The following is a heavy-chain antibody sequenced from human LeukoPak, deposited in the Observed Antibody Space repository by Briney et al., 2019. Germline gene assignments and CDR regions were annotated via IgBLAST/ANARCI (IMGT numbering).Heavy chain of an antibody. CDR1: GGSISSSSYY. D-gene: IGHD6-13*01. Sequence: SETLSLTCTVSGGSISSSSYYWGWIRQPPGKGLEWIGSIYYSGSTYYNPSLKSRVTISVDTSKNQFSLKLSSVTAADTAVYYCARDPVSSSWGYYYYYYGMDVWGQGTTVTVSS. CDR2: IYYSGST. V-gene: IGHV4-39*02. J-gene: IGHJ6*02. CDR3: ARDPVSSSWGYYYYYYGMDV.